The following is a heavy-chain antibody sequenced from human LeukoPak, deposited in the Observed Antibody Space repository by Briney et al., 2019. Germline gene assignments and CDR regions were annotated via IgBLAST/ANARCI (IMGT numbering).Heavy chain of an antibody. D-gene: IGHD2-2*01. CDR1: GFTFSTYW. Sequence: GGSLRLSCAASGFTFSTYWMHWVLQAPGKGLVWVSRINSGGTTTNYADSVKGRFTISRDNAKNTLYLQMNSLRGEDTAVYYCATSNWFDPWGRGTLVTVSS. CDR3: ATSNWFDP. J-gene: IGHJ5*02. V-gene: IGHV3-74*01. CDR2: INSGGTTT.